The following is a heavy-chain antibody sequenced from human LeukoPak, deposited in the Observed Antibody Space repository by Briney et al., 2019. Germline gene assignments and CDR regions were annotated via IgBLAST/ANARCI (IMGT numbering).Heavy chain of an antibody. J-gene: IGHJ6*03. CDR1: GYTFTGYY. V-gene: IGHV1-2*02. Sequence: ASVKVSCKASGYTFTGYYMHWVRQAPGQGLEWMGWINPKSGGTNYAQKFQGRVTMTRDTSISTAYMELSRLRSDDTAVYYCARGDIVVVPAATQDYYYYYMDVWGKGTTVTVSS. D-gene: IGHD2-2*01. CDR2: INPKSGGT. CDR3: ARGDIVVVPAATQDYYYYYMDV.